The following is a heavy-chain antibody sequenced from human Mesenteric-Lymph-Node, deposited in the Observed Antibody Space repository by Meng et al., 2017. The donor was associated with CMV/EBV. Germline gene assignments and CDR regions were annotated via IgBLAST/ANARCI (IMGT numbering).Heavy chain of an antibody. CDR1: GFTFSSYW. J-gene: IGHJ5*02. CDR2: IYSDGSST. CDR3: ARDLRHFAKTEPNWFDP. Sequence: GGSLRLSCAASGFTFSSYWMHWVRQAPGKGLVWVSRIYSDGSSTNYADSVKGRFTISRDNAKNTLSIEMNSLRVEDTAVYFCARDLRHFAKTEPNWFDPWGQGTLVTVSS. V-gene: IGHV3-74*01.